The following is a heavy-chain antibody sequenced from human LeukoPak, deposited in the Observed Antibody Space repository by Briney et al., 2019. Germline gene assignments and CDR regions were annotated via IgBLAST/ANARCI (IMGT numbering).Heavy chain of an antibody. J-gene: IGHJ4*02. D-gene: IGHD3/OR15-3a*01. CDR1: GLTFSSYS. Sequence: GGSLRLSCAASGLTFSSYSMNWVRQAPGKGMEWVSSISSSSSYIYYADSVKGRFTISRDNAKNSLYLQMNSLRDEDTAVYYCARDRDWSFDYWGQGTLVTVSS. CDR2: ISSSSSYI. CDR3: ARDRDWSFDY. V-gene: IGHV3-21*01.